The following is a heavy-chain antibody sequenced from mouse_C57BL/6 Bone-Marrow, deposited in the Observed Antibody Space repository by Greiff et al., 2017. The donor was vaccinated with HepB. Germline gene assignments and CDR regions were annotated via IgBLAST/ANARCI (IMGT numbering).Heavy chain of an antibody. D-gene: IGHD1-1*01. CDR1: GYSFTGYY. J-gene: IGHJ3*01. Sequence: VQLQQSGPELVKPGASVKISCKASGYSFTGYYMNWVKQSPEKSLEWIGEINPSTGGTTYNQKFKAKATLTVDKSSSTAYMQLKSLTSEDSAVYYCARYEDYYASRGFAYWGQGTLVTVSA. CDR2: INPSTGGT. V-gene: IGHV1-42*01. CDR3: ARYEDYYASRGFAY.